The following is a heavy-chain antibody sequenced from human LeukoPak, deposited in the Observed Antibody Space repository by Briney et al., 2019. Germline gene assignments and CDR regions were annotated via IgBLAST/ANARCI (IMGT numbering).Heavy chain of an antibody. Sequence: PSETLSLTCAVYGGSFSGYYWSWIRQPPGKGLEWIGSIYYSGSTYYNPSLKSRVTISVDTSKNQFSLKLSSVTAADTAVYYCARELGASGYYTHNWFDPWGQGTLVTVSS. V-gene: IGHV4-34*01. CDR3: ARELGASGYYTHNWFDP. D-gene: IGHD3-22*01. CDR2: IYYSGST. CDR1: GGSFSGYY. J-gene: IGHJ5*02.